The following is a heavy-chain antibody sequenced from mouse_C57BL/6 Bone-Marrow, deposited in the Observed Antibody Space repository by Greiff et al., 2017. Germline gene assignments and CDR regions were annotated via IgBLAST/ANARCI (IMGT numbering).Heavy chain of an antibody. Sequence: QVQLQQPGAELVRPGTSVKLSCKASGYTFTSYWMHWVKQRPGQGLEWIGVIDPSDSYTNYNQKFKGKATLAVDTSSSTAYMQLSSLTSEDSAVYYCARSPTPLPSYAMDYWGQGTSATVSS. CDR2: IDPSDSYT. D-gene: IGHD2-10*01. V-gene: IGHV1-59*01. CDR3: ARSPTPLPSYAMDY. J-gene: IGHJ4*01. CDR1: GYTFTSYW.